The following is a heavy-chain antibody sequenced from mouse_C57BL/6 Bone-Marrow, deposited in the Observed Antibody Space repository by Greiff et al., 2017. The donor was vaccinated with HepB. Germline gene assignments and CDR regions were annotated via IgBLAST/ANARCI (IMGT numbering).Heavy chain of an antibody. CDR1: GYTFTSYW. V-gene: IGHV1-59*01. CDR3: ARSGFAY. Sequence: QVQLQQPGAELVRPGTSVKLSCKASGYTFTSYWMHWVKQRPGQGLEWIGVIDPSDSYTNYNQKFKGKATLTVDTSSSTAYMQLSSLTSEDSAVDYCARSGFAYWGQGTLVTVSA. CDR2: IDPSDSYT. J-gene: IGHJ3*01.